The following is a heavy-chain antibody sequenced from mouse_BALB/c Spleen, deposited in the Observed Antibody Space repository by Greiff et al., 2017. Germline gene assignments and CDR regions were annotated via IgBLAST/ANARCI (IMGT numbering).Heavy chain of an antibody. V-gene: IGHV3-6*02. CDR2: ISYDGSN. CDR1: GYSITSGYS. J-gene: IGHJ3*01. CDR3: ASYYYGNFGRFAY. Sequence: VQLKESGPGLVKPSQSLSLTCSVTGYSITSGYSWNWIRQFPGNKLEWMGYISYDGSNNYNPSLKNRISITRDTSKNQLFLKLNSVTTEDTATYYCASYYYGNFGRFAYWGQGTLVTVSA. D-gene: IGHD2-1*01.